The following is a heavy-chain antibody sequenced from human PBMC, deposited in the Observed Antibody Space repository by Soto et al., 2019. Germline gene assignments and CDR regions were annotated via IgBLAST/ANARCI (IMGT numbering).Heavy chain of an antibody. CDR1: GYTFTSYG. CDR2: ISAYNGNT. V-gene: IGHV1-18*01. Sequence: VKVSCKASGYTFTSYGISWVRQAPGQGLEWMGWISAYNGNTNYAQKLQGRVTMTTDTSTSTAYMELRSLRSDDTAVYYCARDFVVPAARGPYYFDYWGQGTLVTVSS. J-gene: IGHJ4*02. D-gene: IGHD2-2*01. CDR3: ARDFVVPAARGPYYFDY.